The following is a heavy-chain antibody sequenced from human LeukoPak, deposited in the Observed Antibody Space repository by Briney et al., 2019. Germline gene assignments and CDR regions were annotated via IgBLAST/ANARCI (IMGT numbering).Heavy chain of an antibody. CDR2: INHSGST. CDR3: ARSAPSGSYYGSSGYYPLYYFDY. J-gene: IGHJ4*02. D-gene: IGHD3-22*01. CDR1: GGSFSGYY. V-gene: IGHV4-34*01. Sequence: SETLSLTCAVYGGSFSGYYWSWIRQPPGKGLEWIGEINHSGSTNYNPSLKSRVTISVDTSKNQFSLKLSSVTAADTAVYYCARSAPSGSYYGSSGYYPLYYFDYWGQGTLVTVSS.